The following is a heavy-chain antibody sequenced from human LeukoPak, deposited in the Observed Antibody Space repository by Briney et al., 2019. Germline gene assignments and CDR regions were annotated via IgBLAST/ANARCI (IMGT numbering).Heavy chain of an antibody. CDR3: AREPHVAFDY. D-gene: IGHD2-15*01. CDR1: GFTFSDFW. CDR2: IKQDGSEK. Sequence: KPGGSLRLSCTASGFTFSDFWMHWVRQAPGKGLEWVANIKQDGSEKYYVDSVKGRFTISRDNTKNSLFLQMNSLRAGDTAVYYCAREPHVAFDYWGQGTLVTVSS. J-gene: IGHJ4*02. V-gene: IGHV3-7*01.